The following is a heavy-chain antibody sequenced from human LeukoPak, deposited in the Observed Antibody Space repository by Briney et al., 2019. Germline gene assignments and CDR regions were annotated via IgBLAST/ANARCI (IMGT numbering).Heavy chain of an antibody. J-gene: IGHJ3*02. D-gene: IGHD5-12*01. CDR3: ARHSVARAIGAFDI. V-gene: IGHV5-51*01. CDR1: GYSFTSYW. CDR2: IYPGDSDT. Sequence: GESLKISCQGSGYSFTSYWIGWVRQMPGKGLEWMGIIYPGDSDTRYSPSFQGQVTISADKSISTAYLQWSGLKASDTAMYYCARHSVARAIGAFDIWGQGTMVTVSS.